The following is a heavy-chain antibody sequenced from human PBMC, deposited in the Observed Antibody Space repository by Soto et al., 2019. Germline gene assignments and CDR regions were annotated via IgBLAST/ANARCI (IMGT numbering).Heavy chain of an antibody. D-gene: IGHD3-22*01. CDR2: ISSSGTTT. CDR3: ARWEVVTGLDY. V-gene: IGHV3-48*03. CDR1: GFTFSSSE. J-gene: IGHJ4*02. Sequence: VESGGDVEQPGGSLRLSCAASGFTFSSSEMSWVRQAPGKGLEWISHISSSGTTTYYADSVKGRFTISRDNANHSLYLQMTSLRRADTAVYYCARWEVVTGLDYWGQGTLVTVSS.